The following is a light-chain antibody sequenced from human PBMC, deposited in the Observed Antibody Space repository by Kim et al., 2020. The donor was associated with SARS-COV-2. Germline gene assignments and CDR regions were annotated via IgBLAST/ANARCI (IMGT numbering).Light chain of an antibody. CDR1: QGISNY. Sequence: ASVGHRVTITCRASQGISNYLAWYQQKPGKVPKLLIHAASTLQSGVPSRFSGSGSGTDFTLTITSLQPEDVATYYCQKYNSAPLTFGPGTKVDIK. V-gene: IGKV1-27*01. J-gene: IGKJ3*01. CDR3: QKYNSAPLT. CDR2: AAS.